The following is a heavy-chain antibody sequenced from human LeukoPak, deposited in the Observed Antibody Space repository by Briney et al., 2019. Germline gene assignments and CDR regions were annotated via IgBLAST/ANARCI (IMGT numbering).Heavy chain of an antibody. CDR1: GFTFSNYA. J-gene: IGHJ5*02. Sequence: QPGGSLRLSCGASGFTFSNYAMYWVRQAPGKGLEWVSGLTGRGDSAYYADSVKGRFTISRDNSKNTLYLEMNSLRADDTAVYYCAKRGNTISFFDPWGQGTLVTVFS. CDR3: AKRGNTISFFDP. V-gene: IGHV3-23*01. D-gene: IGHD1-1*01. CDR2: LTGRGDSA.